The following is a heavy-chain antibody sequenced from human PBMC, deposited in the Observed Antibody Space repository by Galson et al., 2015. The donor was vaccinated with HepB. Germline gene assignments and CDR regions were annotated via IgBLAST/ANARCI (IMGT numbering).Heavy chain of an antibody. Sequence: SLRLSCAASGLSFSTSAMSWVRQAPGERLEWVSTIGHRGGAIFYADSVKGRFTISRDNSKNTLYLQMNSLRAEDTAVYYCASLYSSGWRIIRVDAFDIWGQGTTVTVSS. V-gene: IGHV3-23*01. CDR1: GLSFSTSA. J-gene: IGHJ3*02. CDR2: IGHRGGAI. D-gene: IGHD6-19*01. CDR3: ASLYSSGWRIIRVDAFDI.